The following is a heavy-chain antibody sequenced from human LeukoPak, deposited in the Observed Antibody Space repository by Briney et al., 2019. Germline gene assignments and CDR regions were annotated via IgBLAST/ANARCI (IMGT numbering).Heavy chain of an antibody. Sequence: GGSLRLSCAASGFTFSSYAMTWVRQGPGKGLEWVSTISSSGGNTYNADSVKGRFTISRDNSKNTLYRQMNSLRAEDTAVYYCAKRAASSGYYFDQWGQGTLVTVSS. V-gene: IGHV3-23*01. CDR2: ISSSGGNT. D-gene: IGHD6-19*01. J-gene: IGHJ4*02. CDR3: AKRAASSGYYFDQ. CDR1: GFTFSSYA.